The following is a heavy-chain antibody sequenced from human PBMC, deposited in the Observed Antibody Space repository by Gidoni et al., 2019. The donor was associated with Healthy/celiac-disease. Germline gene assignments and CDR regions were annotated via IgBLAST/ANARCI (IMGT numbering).Heavy chain of an antibody. Sequence: EVQLVESGGGLVKPGGSLRLSCAASGFTFSRYRMNWVRQAPGKGLEWVSSISSSSSYIYYADSVKGRFTISRDNAKNSLYLQMNSLRAEDTAVYYCAREREPCGGDCHDWFDPWGQGTLVTVSS. J-gene: IGHJ5*02. V-gene: IGHV3-21*01. CDR1: GFTFSRYR. D-gene: IGHD2-21*02. CDR2: ISSSSSYI. CDR3: AREREPCGGDCHDWFDP.